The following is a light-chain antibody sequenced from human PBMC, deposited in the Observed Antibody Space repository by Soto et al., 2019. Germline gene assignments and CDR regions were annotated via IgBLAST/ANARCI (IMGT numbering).Light chain of an antibody. CDR2: GAS. J-gene: IGKJ4*01. Sequence: EIVMTQSPATLSVSPGERATLSCRASQTVSGNLAWYQQKPGQAPRLLIYGASTRATGIPARFSGGGSGTEFTLTISSLQSEDYAIYYCQQYHNWPPLTFGGRTKVKI. V-gene: IGKV3-15*01. CDR3: QQYHNWPPLT. CDR1: QTVSGN.